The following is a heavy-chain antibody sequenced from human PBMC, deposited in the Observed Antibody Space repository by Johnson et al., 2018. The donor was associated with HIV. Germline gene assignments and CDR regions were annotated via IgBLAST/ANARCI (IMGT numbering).Heavy chain of an antibody. CDR2: INSDGSST. J-gene: IGHJ3*02. CDR1: GFTFSSYW. CDR3: ARIDYSNYEEAFDI. V-gene: IGHV3-74*01. Sequence: VQLVESGGGLVQPGGSLRLSCAASGFTFSSYWMHWVRQAPGKGLVWVSRINSDGSSTSYADSVKGRFTISRDNSKNTLYLQMNSLRAEDTAVYYCARIDYSNYEEAFDIWGQGTMVTVSS. D-gene: IGHD4-11*01.